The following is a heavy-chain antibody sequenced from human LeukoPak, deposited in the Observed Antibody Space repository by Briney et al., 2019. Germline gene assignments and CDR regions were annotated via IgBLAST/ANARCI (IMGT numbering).Heavy chain of an antibody. V-gene: IGHV3-53*01. CDR1: GFTVSSNY. D-gene: IGHD2-2*02. Sequence: QPGGSLRLSCAASGFTVSSNYMTWVRQAPGKGLEWVSVIYSGGSTYYADSVKGRFTISRDNSKNSLYLQMNSLRAEDTAVYYCARGGVGSSTSCYTCRAFDIWGQGTMVTVSS. CDR2: IYSGGST. J-gene: IGHJ3*02. CDR3: ARGGVGSSTSCYTCRAFDI.